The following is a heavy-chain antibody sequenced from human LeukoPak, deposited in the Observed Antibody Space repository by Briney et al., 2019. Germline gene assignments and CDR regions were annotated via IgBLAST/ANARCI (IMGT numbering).Heavy chain of an antibody. D-gene: IGHD3-10*01. CDR2: ISWNSGSI. Sequence: GRSLRLSCAASGFTFDDYAMHWVRQAPGKGLEWVSGISWNSGSIGYADSVKGRFTISRDNAKNSLYLQMNSLRAEDTALYYCAKDQDGSGSHTSYGMDVWGQGTTVTVSS. V-gene: IGHV3-9*01. J-gene: IGHJ6*02. CDR1: GFTFDDYA. CDR3: AKDQDGSGSHTSYGMDV.